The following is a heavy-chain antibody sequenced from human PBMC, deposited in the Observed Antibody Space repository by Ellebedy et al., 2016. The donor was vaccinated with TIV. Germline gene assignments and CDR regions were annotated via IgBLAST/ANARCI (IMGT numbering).Heavy chain of an antibody. D-gene: IGHD4-17*01. J-gene: IGHJ5*02. CDR1: GFNSSSYW. Sequence: GGSLRLSCAASGFNSSSYWMTWVRQAPGKGLEWVAKIRQEGDEIYYVESVKGRFTISRDNAKNSLFLQMNSLRVEDTAVYYCARRASYGDYAVQVNPWFDPWGQGTLVTVSS. CDR3: ARRASYGDYAVQVNPWFDP. V-gene: IGHV3-7*01. CDR2: IRQEGDEI.